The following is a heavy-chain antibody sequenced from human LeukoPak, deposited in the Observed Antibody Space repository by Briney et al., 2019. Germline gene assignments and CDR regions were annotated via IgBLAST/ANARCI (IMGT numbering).Heavy chain of an antibody. D-gene: IGHD2-21*01. Sequence: GGSLRLSCAASGFTFSTYSMNWVRQAPGKGLEWVSSISSSSSYIYYADSVKGRFTISRDNAKNSLYLQMNSLRAEDTAVYYCARASCGGNCFDYWGQGTLVTVSS. CDR3: ARASCGGNCFDY. CDR2: ISSSSSYI. J-gene: IGHJ4*02. CDR1: GFTFSTYS. V-gene: IGHV3-21*01.